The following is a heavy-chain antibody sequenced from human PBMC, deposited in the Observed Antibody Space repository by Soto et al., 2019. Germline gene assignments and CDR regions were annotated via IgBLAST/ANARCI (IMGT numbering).Heavy chain of an antibody. CDR2: ISYDGSNK. Sequence: PGASLRLSCATSGFTFSSNGMHWVRQAPGKGMEWVAVISYDGSNKYYADSVKGRFTISRDNSKNSLYLQMNSLRAEDTAVYYCAKDSRIAAGSNWFDPWGQGP. J-gene: IGHJ5*02. CDR1: GFTFSSNG. V-gene: IGHV3-30*18. CDR3: AKDSRIAAGSNWFDP. D-gene: IGHD6-13*01.